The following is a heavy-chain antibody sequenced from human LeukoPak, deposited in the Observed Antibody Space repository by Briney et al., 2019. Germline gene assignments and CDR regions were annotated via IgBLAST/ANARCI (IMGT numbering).Heavy chain of an antibody. CDR2: MNPNSGNT. V-gene: IGHV1-8*03. CDR1: GYTFTSYD. Sequence: ASAKVSCKASGYTFTSYDINWVRQATGQGLEWMGWMNPNSGNTGYAQKFQGRVTITRNTSISTAYMELSSLRSEDTAVYYCARGYGDYRPHMDYYYMDVWGKGTTVTVSS. J-gene: IGHJ6*03. D-gene: IGHD4-17*01. CDR3: ARGYGDYRPHMDYYYMDV.